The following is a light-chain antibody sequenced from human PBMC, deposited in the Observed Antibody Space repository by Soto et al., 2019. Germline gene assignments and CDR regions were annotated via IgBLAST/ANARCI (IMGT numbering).Light chain of an antibody. CDR1: QGISSY. J-gene: IGKJ1*01. V-gene: IGKV1-8*01. Sequence: AIRMTQSPSSFSASTGDRVTITCRASQGISSYLAWYQQKPGKAPKLLIYAASTLQSGVPSRFSGSGSGTDFTLTISCLQSEDFATYICQQYKSDFPTFGQGTKVDIK. CDR3: QQYKSDFPT. CDR2: AAS.